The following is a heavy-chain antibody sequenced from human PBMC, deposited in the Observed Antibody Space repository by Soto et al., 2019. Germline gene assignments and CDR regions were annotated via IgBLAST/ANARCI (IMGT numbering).Heavy chain of an antibody. Sequence: LRLSCEVSGFTLTSYGMNWVRQAPDKGLEWVSTIGRGGDTYYADSVKGRFTISRDNSKNTLFLQMNSLRAEDTALYFCAKDGTTHGIHYYALDVWGQGTTVTVSS. V-gene: IGHV3-23*01. CDR3: AKDGTTHGIHYYALDV. CDR2: IGRGGDT. CDR1: GFTLTSYG. D-gene: IGHD1-1*01. J-gene: IGHJ6*02.